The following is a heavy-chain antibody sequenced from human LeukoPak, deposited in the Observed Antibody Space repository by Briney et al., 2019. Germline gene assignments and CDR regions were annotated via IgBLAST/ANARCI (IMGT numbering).Heavy chain of an antibody. Sequence: NPSETLSLTCTVSGGSISSGGYYWSWIRQHPGKDLEWIGYIYYSGSTYYNPSLKSRVSISIDTSKNQFSLKLSSVTAADTAVYYCARSPPTVTISYFDYWGQGTLVTVSS. CDR1: GGSISSGGYY. CDR3: ARSPPTVTISYFDY. V-gene: IGHV4-31*03. J-gene: IGHJ4*02. CDR2: IYYSGST. D-gene: IGHD4-17*01.